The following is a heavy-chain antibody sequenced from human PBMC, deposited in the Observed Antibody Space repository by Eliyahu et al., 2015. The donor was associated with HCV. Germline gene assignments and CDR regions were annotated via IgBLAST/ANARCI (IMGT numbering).Heavy chain of an antibody. D-gene: IGHD2-21*02. Sequence: QVQLQQWGAGLLKPSETLSLTCAVYGGSYSGYYWSWIRQPPGKGLEWIGEINHSGSTYYNPSLKSRVTISVDTSKNQFSLKLSSVTAADTAVYYCARGPDVVVTASIGPYYFDYWGQGTLVTVSS. V-gene: IGHV4-34*01. CDR3: ARGPDVVVTASIGPYYFDY. J-gene: IGHJ4*02. CDR2: INHSGST. CDR1: GGSYSGYY.